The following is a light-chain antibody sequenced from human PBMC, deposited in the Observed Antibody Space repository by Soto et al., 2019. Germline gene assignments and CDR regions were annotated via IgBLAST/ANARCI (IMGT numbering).Light chain of an antibody. CDR1: HSVNSNY. CDR2: GAS. CDR3: QRYGTSPT. V-gene: IGKV3-20*01. J-gene: IGKJ1*01. Sequence: NVLTQSPGTLSLSPGERATLSCRASHSVNSNYLAWYQHRPGQAPRLLIYGASKRATGIPDRFSGRGSGTDFTLTISRLEPEDFAVYFCQRYGTSPTVGQGTRVEMK.